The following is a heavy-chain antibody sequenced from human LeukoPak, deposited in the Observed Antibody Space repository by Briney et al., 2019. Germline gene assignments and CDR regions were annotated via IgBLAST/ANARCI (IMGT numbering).Heavy chain of an antibody. CDR2: IIPIFGTA. D-gene: IGHD4-23*01. V-gene: IGHV1-69*05. J-gene: IGHJ4*02. CDR1: GGTFSSYT. CDR3: AGVRPVGSLDY. Sequence: GASVKVSCKASGGTFSSYTISWVRQAPGQGLEWMGGIIPIFGTANYAQKFQGRVTITTDESTSTAYMELSSLRSEDTAVYYCAGVRPVGSLDYWGQGTLVTVSS.